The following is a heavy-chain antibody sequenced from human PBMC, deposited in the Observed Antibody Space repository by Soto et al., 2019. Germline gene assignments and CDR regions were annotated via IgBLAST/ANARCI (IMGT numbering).Heavy chain of an antibody. Sequence: GESLKISCQGSGYNFACYWCVWVRPLPGKGLDWMGGIYPGDSDTRYSPSFHGQVTISADKSISTAYLQWSSLKASDTAMYFCARLPGVRGVFDGFNVWGQGTMVTVSS. D-gene: IGHD3-10*01. V-gene: IGHV5-51*01. CDR3: ARLPGVRGVFDGFNV. J-gene: IGHJ3*01. CDR1: GYNFACYW. CDR2: IYPGDSDT.